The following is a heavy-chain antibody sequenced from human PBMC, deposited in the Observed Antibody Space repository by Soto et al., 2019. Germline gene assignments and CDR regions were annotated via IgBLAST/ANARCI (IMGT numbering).Heavy chain of an antibody. CDR3: ARGVGSGSYYNQYNWFDP. Sequence: GASVKVSCKASGYTFTNYGISWVRQAPGQGLEEMGWISAYNGNTKYAQKLQGRVTMTTDTSTSTAYMELRSLRSDDTAVYYCARGVGSGSYYNQYNWFDPWGQGTLVTVSS. J-gene: IGHJ5*02. CDR2: ISAYNGNT. CDR1: GYTFTNYG. V-gene: IGHV1-18*01. D-gene: IGHD3-10*01.